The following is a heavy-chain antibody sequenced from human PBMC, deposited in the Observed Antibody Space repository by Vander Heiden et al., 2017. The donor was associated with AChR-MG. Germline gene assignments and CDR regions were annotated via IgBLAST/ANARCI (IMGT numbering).Heavy chain of an antibody. D-gene: IGHD2-15*01. CDR1: GGSFSGYY. J-gene: IGHJ6*02. CDR3: ARMRWGVAQIVDSSVPPGGGHYYYGMDV. V-gene: IGHV4-34*01. Sequence: QVQLQQWGAGLLKPSETLSLTCAVYGGSFSGYYWSWIRQPPGKGLEWIGEINHSGSTNYNPSLKSRVTISVDTPKNQFSLKLSSVTAADTAVYYCARMRWGVAQIVDSSVPPGGGHYYYGMDVWGQGTTVTVSS. CDR2: INHSGST.